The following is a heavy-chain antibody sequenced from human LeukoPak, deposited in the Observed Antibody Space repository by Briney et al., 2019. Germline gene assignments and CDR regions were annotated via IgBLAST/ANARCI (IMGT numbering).Heavy chain of an antibody. Sequence: ASVKVSCKASGYTFTSYGISWVRQAPGQGLEWMGIINPSGGSTSYAQKFQGRVTMTRDTSTSTVYMELSSLRSEDTAVYYCAREYYYDSSGYYYVFGYWGQGTLVTVSS. CDR1: GYTFTSYG. V-gene: IGHV1-46*01. CDR2: INPSGGST. CDR3: AREYYYDSSGYYYVFGY. D-gene: IGHD3-22*01. J-gene: IGHJ4*02.